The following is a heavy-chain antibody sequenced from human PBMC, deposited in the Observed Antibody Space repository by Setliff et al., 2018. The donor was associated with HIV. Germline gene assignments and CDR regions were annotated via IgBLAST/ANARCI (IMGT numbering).Heavy chain of an antibody. J-gene: IGHJ4*02. CDR3: ARQIHSSGWYVY. CDR1: GGTFSSYA. Sequence: SVKVSCKASGGTFSSYAISWVRQAPGQGLEWMGGIIPIFGTANYAQKFQGRVTITTDESTSTAYMELRNLTSDDTAVYYCARQIHSSGWYVYWGQGTPVTVSS. D-gene: IGHD6-19*01. CDR2: IIPIFGTA. V-gene: IGHV1-69*05.